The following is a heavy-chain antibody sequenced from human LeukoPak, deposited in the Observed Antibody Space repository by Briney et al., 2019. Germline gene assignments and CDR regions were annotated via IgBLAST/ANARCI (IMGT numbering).Heavy chain of an antibody. Sequence: SETLSLTCTVSSGSISGGDYYWCWIRQPPGKGLEWIGSINYSGNTYYDSSLKSRVTISVDTSKNHFSLRLSSVTAADTAVYYCARLVLSYGNAFDHWGQGTLVTVSS. J-gene: IGHJ4*02. CDR3: ARLVLSYGNAFDH. D-gene: IGHD3-16*01. CDR1: SGSISGGDYY. CDR2: INYSGNT. V-gene: IGHV4-39*02.